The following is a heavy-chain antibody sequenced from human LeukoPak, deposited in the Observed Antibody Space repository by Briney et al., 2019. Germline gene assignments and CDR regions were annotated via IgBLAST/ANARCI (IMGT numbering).Heavy chain of an antibody. V-gene: IGHV3-48*04. D-gene: IGHD3-10*01. CDR2: ISSPSSTI. Sequence: GGSLRLSCAASGVTFSSYSMNWVRQAPGKGLEWVSYISSPSSTIYYADSVKGRFTISRDNAKNSLYLQMNSLRAEDTALYYCAKDITMVRGALDPWGQGTLVTVSS. J-gene: IGHJ5*02. CDR1: GVTFSSYS. CDR3: AKDITMVRGALDP.